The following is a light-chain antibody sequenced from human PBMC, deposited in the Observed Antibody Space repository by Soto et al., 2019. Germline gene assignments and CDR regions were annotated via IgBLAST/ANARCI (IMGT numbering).Light chain of an antibody. J-gene: IGKJ2*01. CDR3: QQRSNWPPLYT. CDR1: QSVTTY. Sequence: EIVLTQSPATLSLSPGERATLSCRASQSVTTYLAWYQHKPGHAPRLLIYDASNRATGIPARFSGSGSGTEFTLTISRLAAEDFAVYYCQQRSNWPPLYTFGQGTKLEIK. CDR2: DAS. V-gene: IGKV3-11*01.